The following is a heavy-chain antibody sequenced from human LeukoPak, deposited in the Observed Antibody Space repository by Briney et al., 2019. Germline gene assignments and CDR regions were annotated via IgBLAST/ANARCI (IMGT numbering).Heavy chain of an antibody. Sequence: PGGSLRLSCAASGFTFSSYGMHWVRQAPGKGLEWVAVISYDGSNKYYADSVKGRFTISRDNSKNTLYLQMNSLRAEDTAVYYCAKERGPLDYGGNMDIYWGQGTLVTVSS. CDR3: AKERGPLDYGGNMDIY. J-gene: IGHJ4*02. CDR1: GFTFSSYG. V-gene: IGHV3-30*18. D-gene: IGHD4-23*01. CDR2: ISYDGSNK.